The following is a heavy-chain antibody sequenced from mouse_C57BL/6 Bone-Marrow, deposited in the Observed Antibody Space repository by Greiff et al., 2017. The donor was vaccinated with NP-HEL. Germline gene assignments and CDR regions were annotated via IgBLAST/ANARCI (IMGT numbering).Heavy chain of an antibody. CDR3: AKTNYYGSSYDAMDY. V-gene: IGHV2-4*01. Sequence: VQVVESGPGLVQPSQSLSITCTVSGFSLTSYGVHWVRQPPGKGLEWLGVIWSGGSTDYNAAFISRLSISKDNSKSQVFFKMNSLQADDTAIYYCAKTNYYGSSYDAMDYWGQGTSVTVSS. CDR2: IWSGGST. CDR1: GFSLTSYG. D-gene: IGHD1-1*01. J-gene: IGHJ4*01.